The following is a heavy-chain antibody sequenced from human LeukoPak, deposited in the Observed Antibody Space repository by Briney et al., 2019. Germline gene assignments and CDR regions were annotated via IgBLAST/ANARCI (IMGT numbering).Heavy chain of an antibody. Sequence: SETLSLTCTVSGDSITSYFGSWIRQPPGKVLEWIGYVFYIVRTNYNPSLKSRATLSVDTSKNQLSLNLRACTAADTAVYYCARGPFRDSSSWYYFAYWGQGTLVTVSS. CDR1: GDSITSYF. CDR2: VFYIVRT. CDR3: ARGPFRDSSSWYYFAY. D-gene: IGHD6-13*01. V-gene: IGHV4-59*01. J-gene: IGHJ4*02.